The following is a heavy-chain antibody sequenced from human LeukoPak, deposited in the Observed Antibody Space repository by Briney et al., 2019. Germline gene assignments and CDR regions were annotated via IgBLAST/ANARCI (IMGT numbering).Heavy chain of an antibody. CDR1: GFTFSDHY. CDR3: ARGHYGLDV. Sequence: GGSLRLSCAASGFTFSDHYMSWIRQVPGKGLEWVSYISTSGTYTNYADSVKGRFTISRGNAKNSLYLQMNSLRAEDTAVYYCARGHYGLDVWGQGTTVTVSS. V-gene: IGHV3-11*03. CDR2: ISTSGTYT. J-gene: IGHJ6*02.